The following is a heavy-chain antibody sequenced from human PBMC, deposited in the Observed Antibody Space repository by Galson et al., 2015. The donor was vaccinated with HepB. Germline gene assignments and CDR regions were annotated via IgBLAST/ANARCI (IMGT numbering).Heavy chain of an antibody. J-gene: IGHJ2*01. CDR2: ISGSGFFT. CDR1: GFTFSRYA. V-gene: IGHV3-23*01. CDR3: ARPKDVGSGWSRVEWYFDL. Sequence: LRLSCAASGFTFSRYAMSWVRQAPGRGLEWVSGISGSGFFTNYAASVTGRFTISRDNSKNKMYLQMNSLGAEDTAVYYCARPKDVGSGWSRVEWYFDLWGRGTLVTVSS. D-gene: IGHD6-19*01.